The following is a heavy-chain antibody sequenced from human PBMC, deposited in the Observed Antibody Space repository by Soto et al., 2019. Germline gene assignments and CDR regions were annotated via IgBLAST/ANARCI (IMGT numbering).Heavy chain of an antibody. Sequence: QLQLQESGPGLVKPSETLSLTCTVSGGSISSDIHYWGWIRQPPGKGLEWIGTIYYSGNTYYNPPLRSRVTIAMDPLKHQFSLRLTSVPAADTAVYYCARHTDCGSGSSCLGSDNMDTDAFDIWGQGTMVTVS. V-gene: IGHV4-39*01. CDR2: IYYSGNT. J-gene: IGHJ3*02. CDR3: ARHTDCGSGSSCLGSDNMDTDAFDI. CDR1: GGSISSDIHY. D-gene: IGHD3-10*01.